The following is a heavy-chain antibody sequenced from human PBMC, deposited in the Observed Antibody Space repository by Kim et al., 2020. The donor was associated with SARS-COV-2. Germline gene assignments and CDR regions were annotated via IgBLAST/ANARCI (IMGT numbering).Heavy chain of an antibody. CDR1: GGPVGSDTYH. V-gene: IGHV4-39*01. J-gene: IGHJ6*02. D-gene: IGHD2-21*01. CDR3: VEVVIIRDNYYVIDL. CDR2: FSFGGTT. Sequence: SETLSLTCTVSGGPVGSDTYHWGWIRQPPGKGLQWIGIFSFGGTTYSNPSLKSRLSISADVSDNQFSLKLNSVTAAGSAVYYCVEVVIIRDNYYVIDLWGQGTTVTVSS.